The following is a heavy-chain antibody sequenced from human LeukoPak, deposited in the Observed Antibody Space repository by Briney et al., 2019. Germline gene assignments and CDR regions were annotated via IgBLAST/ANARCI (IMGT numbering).Heavy chain of an antibody. CDR3: ATTRVCGGVLLRPSCLYFED. Sequence: GGSLRLSCAASGFTLSSYWMSWVRQAPGKGLEWVSGIDYSGGATNYADSVQGRFTVSRDNSKNTLYLQMNNLRAEDTAVYYCATTRVCGGVLLRPSCLYFEDWGQGALVTVSS. CDR1: GFTLSSYW. J-gene: IGHJ4*02. V-gene: IGHV3-23*01. D-gene: IGHD3-10*01. CDR2: IDYSGGAT.